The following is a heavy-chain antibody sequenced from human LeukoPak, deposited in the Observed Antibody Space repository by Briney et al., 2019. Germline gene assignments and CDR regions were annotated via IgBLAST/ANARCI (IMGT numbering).Heavy chain of an antibody. CDR2: ISNGNT. V-gene: IGHV4-59*01. D-gene: IGHD5-18*01. Sequence: SETLPLTCSVAGGSISTYYWNWIRQTPGKGLEWIGHISNGNTDYNPSLKSRVTISVDTSKNQFSLRLTSVTAADTAVYYCARDKAHSYGRYFDPWGQGALVIVSS. CDR1: GGSISTYY. CDR3: ARDKAHSYGRYFDP. J-gene: IGHJ5*02.